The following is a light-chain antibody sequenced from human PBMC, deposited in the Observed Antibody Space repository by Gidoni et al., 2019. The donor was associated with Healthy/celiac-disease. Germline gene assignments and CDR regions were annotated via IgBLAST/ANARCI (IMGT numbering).Light chain of an antibody. CDR2: AAS. V-gene: IGKV1-39*01. CDR1: QSISSY. Sequence: DIQMTQSPSSLSASVGDRVNITCRASQSISSYLNWYQQKPGKAPKLLIYAASSLQSGVPSRFSGSGSGTDFTLTISSLQPEDFATYYCQQSYSTPPWTFGQXTKVEIK. J-gene: IGKJ1*01. CDR3: QQSYSTPPWT.